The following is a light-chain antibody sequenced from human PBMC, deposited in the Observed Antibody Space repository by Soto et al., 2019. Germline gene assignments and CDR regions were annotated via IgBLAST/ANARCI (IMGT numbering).Light chain of an antibody. Sequence: EIVLTQSPGTLSLSPGERATLSCRASQSVSSSYLAWYQLKPGQAPRLLIYGASSRATGIPDRFSGSGSGTDFTLTISRLDPEDFAVYYCQQYSSSPQTFGQGTKVDIK. CDR2: GAS. J-gene: IGKJ1*01. CDR3: QQYSSSPQT. V-gene: IGKV3-20*01. CDR1: QSVSSSY.